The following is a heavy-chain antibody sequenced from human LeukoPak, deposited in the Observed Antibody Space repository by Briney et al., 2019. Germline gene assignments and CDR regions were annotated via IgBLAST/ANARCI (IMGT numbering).Heavy chain of an antibody. CDR2: MNPNSGNT. CDR1: GYTFTSYD. J-gene: IGHJ6*03. V-gene: IGHV1-8*01. Sequence: ASVKVSCKASGYTFTSYDINWVRQATGQGLEWMGWMNPNSGNTGYAQKFQGRVTMTRNTSISTAYMELSSLRSEDTAVYYCARGSYCSSTSCYFAGYYYYYMDVWGKGTTVTVSS. D-gene: IGHD2-2*01. CDR3: ARGSYCSSTSCYFAGYYYYYMDV.